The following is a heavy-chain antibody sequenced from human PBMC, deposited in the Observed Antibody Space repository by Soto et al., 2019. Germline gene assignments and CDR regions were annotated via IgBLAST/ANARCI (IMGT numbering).Heavy chain of an antibody. V-gene: IGHV3-23*01. Sequence: GGSLRLSCAASGFTFSSYAMSWVRQAPGKGLEWVSAISGSGGSTYYADSVKGRFTISRDNSKNTLYLQMNSLRAEDTAVYYCAKDQEWQWLVGEYNWFDPWGQGTLVTVSS. J-gene: IGHJ5*02. D-gene: IGHD6-19*01. CDR3: AKDQEWQWLVGEYNWFDP. CDR1: GFTFSSYA. CDR2: ISGSGGST.